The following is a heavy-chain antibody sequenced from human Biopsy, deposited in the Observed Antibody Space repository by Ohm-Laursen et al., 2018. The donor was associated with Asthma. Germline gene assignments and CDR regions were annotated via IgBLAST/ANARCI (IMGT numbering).Heavy chain of an antibody. CDR2: ISFDGSNK. CDR3: AKDVFPGWELRRGPDY. CDR1: GFTFRNFD. Sequence: SLRLSCTASGFTFRNFDMHWVRQAPGKGLDWVAVISFDGSNKNYTDSVKGRFTISRDNSRNTLHLQMNSLRAEDTAVYYCAKDVFPGWELRRGPDYWGQGTLVTVSS. D-gene: IGHD1-26*01. V-gene: IGHV3-30*18. J-gene: IGHJ4*02.